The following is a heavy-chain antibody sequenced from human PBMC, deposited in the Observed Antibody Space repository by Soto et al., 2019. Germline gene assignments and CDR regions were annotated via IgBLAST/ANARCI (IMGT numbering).Heavy chain of an antibody. CDR3: AWYLASTTIPNY. V-gene: IGHV3-7*04. D-gene: IGHD4-17*01. CDR1: GFTFSSYW. Sequence: EVQLVESGGGLVQPGGSLRLSCAASGFTFSSYWMSWVRQAPGKGLEWVANIKQDGSEKYYVDSVKGRFTISRDNAKNSLYLEMHSRRVEDRGVCYCAWYLASTTIPNYWGQGSLVTVSS. CDR2: IKQDGSEK. J-gene: IGHJ4*02.